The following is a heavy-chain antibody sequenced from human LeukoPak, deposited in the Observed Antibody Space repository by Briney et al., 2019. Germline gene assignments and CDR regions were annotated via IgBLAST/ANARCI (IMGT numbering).Heavy chain of an antibody. CDR1: GFTFSICW. J-gene: IGHJ6*02. D-gene: IGHD3-10*01. CDR2: ISYDGSNK. CDR3: AKDLRSDGSWGYDYGMDV. Sequence: PGGSLRLSCAASGFTFSICWMHWVRQAPGKGLEWVAVISYDGSNKYYADSVKGRFTISRDSSKSTLYLQMNSLRAEDTAVYYCAKDLRSDGSWGYDYGMDVWGQGTTVNVSS. V-gene: IGHV3-30*18.